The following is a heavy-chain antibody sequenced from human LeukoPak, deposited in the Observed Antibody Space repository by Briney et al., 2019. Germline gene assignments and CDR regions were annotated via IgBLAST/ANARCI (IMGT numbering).Heavy chain of an antibody. J-gene: IGHJ4*02. D-gene: IGHD3-10*01. CDR3: ARAPHYYGSGSYDY. CDR2: INHSGST. CDR1: GGSFSGYY. Sequence: SDTLSLTCAVYGGSFSGYYWSWIRQPPGKGLEWIGEINHSGSTNYNPSLKSRVTISVDTSKNQFSLKLSSATAADTAVYYCARAPHYYGSGSYDYWGQGTLVTVSS. V-gene: IGHV4-34*01.